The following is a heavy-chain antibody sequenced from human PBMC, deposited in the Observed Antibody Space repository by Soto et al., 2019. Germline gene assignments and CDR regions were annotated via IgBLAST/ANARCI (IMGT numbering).Heavy chain of an antibody. CDR3: ARASYNSGLLIDY. J-gene: IGHJ4*02. CDR1: GFSLTNDRMG. V-gene: IGHV2-26*01. CDR2: IFSDDDK. Sequence: QVTLKESGPVLVKPTETLTLTCTVSGFSLTNDRMGVSWIRQPPGKALEWLAHIFSDDDKSYSTSLKTRLAISKATSQSQVVLTMANMDPVDTATYYCARASYNSGLLIDYWGQGTLVTVSS. D-gene: IGHD6-19*01.